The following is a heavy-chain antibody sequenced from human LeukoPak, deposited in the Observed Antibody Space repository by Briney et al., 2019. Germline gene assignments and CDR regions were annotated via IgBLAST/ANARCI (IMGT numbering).Heavy chain of an antibody. CDR1: RFTFDDYA. J-gene: IGHJ1*01. D-gene: IGHD3-22*01. CDR3: AKEYDSSGYYIQH. CDR2: ISWNSGSI. Sequence: GRSLRLSCAASRFTFDDYAMHWVRQAPGKGLEWVSGISWNSGSIGYADSVRGRFTISRDNAKNSLYLQMNSLRAEDTALYYCAKEYDSSGYYIQHWGQGTLVTVSS. V-gene: IGHV3-9*01.